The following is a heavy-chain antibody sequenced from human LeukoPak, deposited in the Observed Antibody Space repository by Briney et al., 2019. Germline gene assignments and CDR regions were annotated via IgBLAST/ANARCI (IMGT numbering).Heavy chain of an antibody. D-gene: IGHD3-3*01. CDR1: GFTFDDYA. CDR3: AKSPNYDFWSGGDY. Sequence: GRSLRLSCAAPGFTFDDYAMHWVRQAPGKGVECVSGISWNSGSIGYADSVKGRFTISRDNAKNSLYLQMNSLRAEDTALYYCAKSPNYDFWSGGDYWGQGTLVTVSS. CDR2: ISWNSGSI. V-gene: IGHV3-9*01. J-gene: IGHJ4*02.